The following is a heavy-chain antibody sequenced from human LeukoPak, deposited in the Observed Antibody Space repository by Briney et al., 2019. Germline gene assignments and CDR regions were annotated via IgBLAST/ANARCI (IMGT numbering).Heavy chain of an antibody. J-gene: IGHJ3*02. D-gene: IGHD3-22*01. CDR3: ARVALYDNPREGDAFDI. V-gene: IGHV4-39*01. CDR2: IYYSGST. CDR1: GGSISSSSHY. Sequence: PSETLSLTCTVSGGSISSSSHYWGWIRQPPGKGLEWIGSIYYSGSTYYNPSLESRVTISVDTSKNQFSLKVSSVTAADTAVYYCARVALYDNPREGDAFDIWGQGTLVTVSS.